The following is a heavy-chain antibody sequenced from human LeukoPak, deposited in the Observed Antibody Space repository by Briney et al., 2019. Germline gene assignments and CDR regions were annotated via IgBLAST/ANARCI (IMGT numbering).Heavy chain of an antibody. D-gene: IGHD2-15*01. V-gene: IGHV5-51*01. CDR1: GYSFTSYW. J-gene: IGHJ1*01. CDR3: ARAEVVAESYYPSPEYFQH. Sequence: GESLKISCKGSGYSFTSYWIGWVRQMPGKGLEWMGIIYPGDSDTRYSPSFQGQVTISADKSISTAYLQWSSLKASDTAMYYCARAEVVAESYYPSPEYFQHWGQGTLVTVSS. CDR2: IYPGDSDT.